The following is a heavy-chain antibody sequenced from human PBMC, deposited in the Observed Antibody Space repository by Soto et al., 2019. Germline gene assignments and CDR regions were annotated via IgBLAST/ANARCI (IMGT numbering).Heavy chain of an antibody. CDR2: INPSGGST. CDR1: GYTFTSYY. CDR3: ARDRCSSTSCPRAFDI. Sequence: ASVKVSCKXSGYTFTSYYMHWVRQAPGQGLEWMGIINPSGGSTSYAQKFQGRVTMTRDTSTSTVYMELSSLRSEDTAVYYCARDRCSSTSCPRAFDIWGQGTMVTVSS. J-gene: IGHJ3*02. V-gene: IGHV1-46*01. D-gene: IGHD2-2*01.